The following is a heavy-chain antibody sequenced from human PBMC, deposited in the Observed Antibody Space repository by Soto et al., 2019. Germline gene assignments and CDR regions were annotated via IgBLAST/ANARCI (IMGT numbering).Heavy chain of an antibody. CDR1: GGSISSSSYY. Sequence: PSETLSLTCTVSGGSISSSSYYWGWIRQPPGKGLEWIGSIYYSGSTYYNPSLKSRVTISVDTSKNQFSLKLSSVTAADTTVYYSARTAKHYDYGDYVDYWAQGTLLTVS. J-gene: IGHJ4*02. CDR2: IYYSGST. V-gene: IGHV4-39*01. D-gene: IGHD4-17*01. CDR3: ARTAKHYDYGDYVDY.